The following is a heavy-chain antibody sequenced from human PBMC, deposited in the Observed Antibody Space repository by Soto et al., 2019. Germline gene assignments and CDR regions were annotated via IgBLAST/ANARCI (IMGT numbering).Heavy chain of an antibody. Sequence: PGGSLRLSCAASGFTFSSYSMNWVRQAPGKGLEWVSSISSSSSYIYYADSVKGRFTISGDNAKNSLYLQMNSLRAEDTAVYYCARSVAGQYYYYYYGMDVWGQGTTVTVSS. CDR3: ARSVAGQYYYYYYGMDV. V-gene: IGHV3-21*01. J-gene: IGHJ6*02. CDR2: ISSSSSYI. CDR1: GFTFSSYS. D-gene: IGHD6-19*01.